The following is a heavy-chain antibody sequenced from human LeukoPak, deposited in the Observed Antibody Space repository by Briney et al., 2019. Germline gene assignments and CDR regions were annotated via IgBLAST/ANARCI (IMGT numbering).Heavy chain of an antibody. CDR2: IHYSGST. D-gene: IGHD6-13*01. J-gene: IGHJ4*02. CDR1: GGSISNYY. Sequence: SETLSLTCTVSGGSISNYYWSWIRQPPGKGLEWIGYIHYSGSTNYNPSLKSRVTISEDTSKNQFSLKLTSVTAADTAVYYCARSSSWYTIDYWGQGTLVTVCS. CDR3: ARSSSWYTIDY. V-gene: IGHV4-59*01.